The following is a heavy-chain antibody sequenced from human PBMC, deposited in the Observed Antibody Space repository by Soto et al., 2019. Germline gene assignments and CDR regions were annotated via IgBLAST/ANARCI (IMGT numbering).Heavy chain of an antibody. Sequence: QLQLQESGPGLVKPSATLSLTCTVSGGSISSSSYYWGWIRQPPGKWLEWIGSIYYSGSTFYIPSLKSRVTISVDTSKNQVSLKVSSVTAADTAVYYCARHRATVNTPFDYWCQGTLVTVFS. D-gene: IGHD4-17*01. J-gene: IGHJ4*02. CDR1: GGSISSSSYY. CDR3: ARHRATVNTPFDY. CDR2: IYYSGST. V-gene: IGHV4-39*01.